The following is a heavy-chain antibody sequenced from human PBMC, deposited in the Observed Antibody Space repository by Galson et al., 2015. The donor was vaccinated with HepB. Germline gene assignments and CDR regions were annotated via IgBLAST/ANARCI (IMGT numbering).Heavy chain of an antibody. CDR1: GVSISGGQYY. J-gene: IGHJ3*02. CDR3: ARPLVLNGRFTPGVGPFHI. D-gene: IGHD2-8*01. V-gene: IGHV4-39*01. CDR2: IYYGGRA. Sequence: LSLTCAVSGVSISGGQYYWGWIRQSPKKRFEWIGSIYYGGRAYFSPSFQSRVAMSVDTSKNQLSLTLSSVTAADTAVYYCARPLVLNGRFTPGVGPFHIWGHGTMVTVSA.